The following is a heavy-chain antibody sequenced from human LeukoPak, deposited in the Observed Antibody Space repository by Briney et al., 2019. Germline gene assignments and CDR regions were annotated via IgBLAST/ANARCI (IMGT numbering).Heavy chain of an antibody. CDR2: IYYSGST. CDR3: ARGSAGTAMVPGGRAFDM. CDR1: GDSISNYY. Sequence: SETLSLTCTVSGDSISNYYWTWIRQPPGKGLEWIGSIYYSGSTYYNPSLKSRVTISVDTSKNQCSLKLSSVTAADTAVYYCARGSAGTAMVPGGRAFDMWGQGTMVTVSS. J-gene: IGHJ3*02. V-gene: IGHV4-59*05. D-gene: IGHD5-18*01.